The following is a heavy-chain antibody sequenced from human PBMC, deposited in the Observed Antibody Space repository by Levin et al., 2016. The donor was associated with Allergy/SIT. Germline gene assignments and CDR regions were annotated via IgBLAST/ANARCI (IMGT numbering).Heavy chain of an antibody. J-gene: IGHJ4*02. CDR3: AGGGSSGYGNLTPIDY. D-gene: IGHD3-22*01. CDR1: GGSISSGGYY. Sequence: SETLSLTCTVSGGSISSGGYYWSWIRQHPGKGLEWIGYIYYSGSTYYNPSLKSRVTISVDTSKNQFSLKLSSVTAADTAVYYCAGGGSSGYGNLTPIDYWGQGTLVTVSS. CDR2: IYYSGST. V-gene: IGHV4-31*03.